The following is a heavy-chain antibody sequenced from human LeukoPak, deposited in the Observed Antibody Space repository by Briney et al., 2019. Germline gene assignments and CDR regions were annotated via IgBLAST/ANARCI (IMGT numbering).Heavy chain of an antibody. J-gene: IGHJ3*02. V-gene: IGHV4-59*08. CDR1: SGSVSSYY. Sequence: SETLSLTCLASSGSVSSYYWTWIRRPPGKGLEWIGYIYHTGSNNYSPSLKSRVTMYVDTSKNQLSLKLSSVTAADTAMYYCARARYTNSWYAVDIWGQGTMVTVSS. D-gene: IGHD6-13*01. CDR3: ARARYTNSWYAVDI. CDR2: IYHTGSN.